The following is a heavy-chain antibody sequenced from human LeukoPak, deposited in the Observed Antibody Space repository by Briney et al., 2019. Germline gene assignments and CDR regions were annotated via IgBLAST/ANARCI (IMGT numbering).Heavy chain of an antibody. CDR2: ISVYNGNT. Sequence: ASVKVSCKASGYTFTSYSISWVRQAPGQGLEWMGWISVYNGNTNYAQKFQGRVTVTTDTSTSTAYMELRSLRSDDTAVYYCARDREEGDVVGATSDNWGQGTLVTVSS. CDR3: ARDREEGDVVGATSDN. CDR1: GYTFTSYS. D-gene: IGHD1-26*01. V-gene: IGHV1-18*01. J-gene: IGHJ1*01.